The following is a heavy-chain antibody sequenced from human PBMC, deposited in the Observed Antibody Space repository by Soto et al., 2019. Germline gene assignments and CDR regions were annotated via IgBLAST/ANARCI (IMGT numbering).Heavy chain of an antibody. CDR3: ARDGAYDFWSGYSLGMDV. CDR1: GYTFTGYY. CDR2: INPNSGGT. D-gene: IGHD3-3*01. V-gene: IGHV1-2*02. J-gene: IGHJ6*02. Sequence: ASVKVSCKASGYTFTGYYMRWVRQAPGQGLEWMGWINPNSGGTNYAQKFQGRVTMTRDTSISTAYMELSRLRSDDTAVYYCARDGAYDFWSGYSLGMDVWGQGTTVTVSS.